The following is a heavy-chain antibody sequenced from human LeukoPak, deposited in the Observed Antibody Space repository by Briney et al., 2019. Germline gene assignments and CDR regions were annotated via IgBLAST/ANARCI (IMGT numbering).Heavy chain of an antibody. CDR3: ARDDGGDSSGYNTIDY. D-gene: IGHD3-22*01. V-gene: IGHV1-2*02. CDR1: GYTFTGYY. CDR2: INPNSGGT. Sequence: ASVKVSCKASGYTFTGYYMQWVRQAPGQGLEWMGWINPNSGGTNYAQKFQGSVTMTRDTSISTAYMELSRLRSDDTAVYYCARDDGGDSSGYNTIDYWGQGTLVTVSS. J-gene: IGHJ4*02.